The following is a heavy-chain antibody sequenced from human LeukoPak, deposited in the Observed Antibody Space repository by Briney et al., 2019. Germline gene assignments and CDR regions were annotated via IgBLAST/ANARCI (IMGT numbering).Heavy chain of an antibody. CDR3: ARDMGRGIRYFDWLSIRPLFDY. J-gene: IGHJ4*02. CDR1: GGSISSSSYY. Sequence: SETLSLTCTVSGGSISSSSYYWGWIRQPPGKGLEWIGSIYYSGSTYYNPSLKSRVTISVDTSKNQFSLKLSSVTAADTAVYYCARDMGRGIRYFDWLSIRPLFDYWGQGTLVTVSS. CDR2: IYYSGST. D-gene: IGHD3-9*01. V-gene: IGHV4-39*07.